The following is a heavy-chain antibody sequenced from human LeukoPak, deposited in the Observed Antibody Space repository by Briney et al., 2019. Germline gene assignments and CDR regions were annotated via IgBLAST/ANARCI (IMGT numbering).Heavy chain of an antibody. J-gene: IGHJ4*02. Sequence: GGSLRLSCAASGFTFSRVWMSWVRQAPGKGLEWVAYINPDGSEKYYVDSVKGGFTISRDNAKNSLYLQTISLRDEDTAVYYCARDRAISYWGQGTLVTVSS. CDR2: INPDGSEK. V-gene: IGHV3-7*01. CDR3: ARDRAISY. CDR1: GFTFSRVW.